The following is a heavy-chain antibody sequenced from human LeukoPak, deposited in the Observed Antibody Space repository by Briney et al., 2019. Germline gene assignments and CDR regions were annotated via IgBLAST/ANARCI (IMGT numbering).Heavy chain of an antibody. CDR1: GGYIDSITERSFY. CDR2: IDFMGNP. CDR3: VSPSFMKTSEGDKIYFYAMDV. J-gene: IGHJ6*02. D-gene: IGHD3-16*01. V-gene: IGHV4-39*01. Sequence: KSAETLSLTCTVSGGYIDSITERSFYWGWVRRAPGEGLEWIGSIDFMGNPHYTPTLNSRVTTSVDTPNTLFLLRLNSVTAADTAVYYSVSPSFMKTSEGDKIYFYAMDVWGQGTTVFVSS.